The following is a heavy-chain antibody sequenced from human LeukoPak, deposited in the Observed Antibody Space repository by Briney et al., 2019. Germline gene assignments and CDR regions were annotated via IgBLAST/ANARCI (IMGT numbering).Heavy chain of an antibody. J-gene: IGHJ4*02. D-gene: IGHD2-2*02. CDR1: GFTFSNYA. CDR3: ARSRYTSSNTNDY. V-gene: IGHV3-23*01. CDR2: ITSGGST. Sequence: GGSLRLSCAASGFTFSNYAMSWVRQAPGKGLQWVSTITSGGSTYYADSVKGRFTISRDSPKNTLYLQMNSLRAEDTAVYYCARSRYTSSNTNDYWGQGTLVTVSS.